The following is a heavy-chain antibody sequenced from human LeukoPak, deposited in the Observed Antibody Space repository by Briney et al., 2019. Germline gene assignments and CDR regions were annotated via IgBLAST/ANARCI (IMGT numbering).Heavy chain of an antibody. J-gene: IGHJ4*02. Sequence: GESLKISCKGFGYSFTSYWIAWGRQMAGKGREGRGIICPGDSDTRYSQSFQGQVTISGDKSISTVYLQWSSLKASDTAMYYCARVDLYCSSTSCYSFDYWGQGTLVTVSS. D-gene: IGHD2-2*01. V-gene: IGHV5-51*01. CDR3: ARVDLYCSSTSCYSFDY. CDR2: ICPGDSDT. CDR1: GYSFTSYW.